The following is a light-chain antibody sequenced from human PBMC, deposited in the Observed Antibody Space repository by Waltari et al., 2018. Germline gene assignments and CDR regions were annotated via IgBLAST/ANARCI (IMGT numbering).Light chain of an antibody. V-gene: IGKV3-20*01. CDR2: GAS. Sequence: EIVLTQSPGTLSLLPGEIATLSCRASQGVSSSSLAWYQQKPGQAPRLLIYGASSRATGIPDRFSGSGSGTDFTLTISRLEPEDFAVYYCQQYRSSPRTFGQGTKVEIK. CDR1: QGVSSSS. J-gene: IGKJ1*01. CDR3: QQYRSSPRT.